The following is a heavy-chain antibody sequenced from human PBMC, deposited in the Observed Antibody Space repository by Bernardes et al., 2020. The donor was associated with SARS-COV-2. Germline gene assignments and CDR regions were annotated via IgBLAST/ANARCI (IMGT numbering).Heavy chain of an antibody. CDR1: GYTFTGYY. Sequence: ASVKVSCKASGYTFTGYYMHWVRQAPGQGLEWMGWINPNSGDTNYAQKFQGRVTMTRDTSISTVYMELSRLKSDDTALYYCGRSRAKLAAPDPWGQGTLVTVSS. J-gene: IGHJ5*02. V-gene: IGHV1-2*02. CDR2: INPNSGDT. CDR3: GRSRAKLAAPDP. D-gene: IGHD2-15*01.